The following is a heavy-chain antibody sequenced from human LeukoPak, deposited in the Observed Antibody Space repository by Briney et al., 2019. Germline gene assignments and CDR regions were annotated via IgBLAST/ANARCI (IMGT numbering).Heavy chain of an antibody. CDR2: ISESGGST. CDR3: AKDSGTYYKAFDY. D-gene: IGHD1-26*01. CDR1: GFTFSSYA. Sequence: PGGSLRLSCAASGFTFSSYAMSWVRQAPGKGLEWVSGISESGGSTSYADSVKGRFTISRDNSNNTLYLQMNSLRAEDTAVYSCAKDSGTYYKAFDYWGQGTLVTVSS. V-gene: IGHV3-23*01. J-gene: IGHJ4*02.